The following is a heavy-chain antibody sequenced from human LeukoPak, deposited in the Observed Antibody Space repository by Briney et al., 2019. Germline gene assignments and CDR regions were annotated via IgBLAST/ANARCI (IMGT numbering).Heavy chain of an antibody. D-gene: IGHD6-19*01. CDR1: GGSISSYY. CDR3: ARGAGYYFDY. J-gene: IGHJ4*02. CDR2: IYYSGST. Sequence: PSETLSLTCTVSGGSISSYYWSWIRQPPGKGLEWIGYIYYSGSTNYNPSLKSRVTLSMDKSKDQLSLNLNSVTAADTAVYYCARGAGYYFDYWGQGILVTVSS. V-gene: IGHV4-59*12.